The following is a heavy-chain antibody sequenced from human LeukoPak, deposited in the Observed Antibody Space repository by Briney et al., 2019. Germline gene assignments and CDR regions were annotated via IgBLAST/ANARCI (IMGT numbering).Heavy chain of an antibody. CDR2: ISGSGGST. CDR1: GLTFSSYA. J-gene: IGHJ4*02. CDR3: AKDEAPLRYFDWLFLDY. D-gene: IGHD3-9*01. Sequence: SWGSLRLSCAASGLTFSSYAMSWVRQAPGKGLEWVSAISGSGGSTYYADSVKGRFTISRDNSKDTLYLQMNSLRAEDTAVYYCAKDEAPLRYFDWLFLDYWGQGTLVTVSS. V-gene: IGHV3-23*01.